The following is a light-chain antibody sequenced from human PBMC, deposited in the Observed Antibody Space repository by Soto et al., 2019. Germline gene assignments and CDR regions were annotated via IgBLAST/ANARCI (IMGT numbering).Light chain of an antibody. CDR2: DAS. J-gene: IGKJ4*01. Sequence: DIQMTQSPSTLSASVGDRVTITCRASQSISSWLAWYQQKLGRAPRLLXYDASSLESGVPSRFSGSGYGTEFTLTISSLQPDDFATYYCQQYNTYSSLTFGGGTKVDNK. CDR1: QSISSW. V-gene: IGKV1-5*01. CDR3: QQYNTYSSLT.